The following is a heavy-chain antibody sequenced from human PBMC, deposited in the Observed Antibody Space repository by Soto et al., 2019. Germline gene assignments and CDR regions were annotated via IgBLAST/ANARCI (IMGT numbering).Heavy chain of an antibody. J-gene: IGHJ4*02. CDR3: ARYSYYHDSSGYGPLDY. CDR2: IYYRGST. Sequence: QVQLQESGPGLVKPSQTLSLTCTVSGGSISSGDYYWSWIRQPPGKGLEWIGDIYYRGSTYYNPSLKSRVTISVDTSKNQFSLKLSSVTDADTAVYYCARYSYYHDSSGYGPLDYWGQGTLVTVSS. CDR1: GGSISSGDYY. V-gene: IGHV4-30-4*01. D-gene: IGHD3-22*01.